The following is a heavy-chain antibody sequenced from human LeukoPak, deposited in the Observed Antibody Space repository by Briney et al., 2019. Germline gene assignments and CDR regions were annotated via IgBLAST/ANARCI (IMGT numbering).Heavy chain of an antibody. CDR1: GGSISSYY. Sequence: SETLSLTCTVSGGSISSYYWSWIRQPPGKGLEWIGYIYYSGSTNYNPSLKSRVTISVDTSKHQFSLKLSSVTAADTAVYYCAREVYRRSAFDIWGQGTMVTVSS. D-gene: IGHD1-14*01. J-gene: IGHJ3*02. CDR2: IYYSGST. V-gene: IGHV4-59*01. CDR3: AREVYRRSAFDI.